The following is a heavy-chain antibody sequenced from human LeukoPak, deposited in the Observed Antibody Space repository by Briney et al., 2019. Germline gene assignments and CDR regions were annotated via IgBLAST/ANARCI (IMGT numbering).Heavy chain of an antibody. V-gene: IGHV3-23*01. Sequence: GGSLRLSCAASGFTFSSYEMNWVRQAPGKGLEWVSAISGSGGSTYYADSVKGRFTISRDNSKNTLYLQMNSLRAEDTAVYYCAKDQNHWEYYDSSGYYYWGQGTLVTVSS. CDR1: GFTFSSYE. J-gene: IGHJ4*02. CDR3: AKDQNHWEYYDSSGYYY. CDR2: ISGSGGST. D-gene: IGHD3-22*01.